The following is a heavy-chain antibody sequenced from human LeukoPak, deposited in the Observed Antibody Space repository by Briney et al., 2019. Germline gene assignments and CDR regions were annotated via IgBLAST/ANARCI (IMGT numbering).Heavy chain of an antibody. CDR3: AEDDEGGCSSTSCYKWFDP. CDR1: GFTFSTYA. D-gene: IGHD2-2*02. Sequence: PGGSLRLSCAASGFTFSTYAMSWVRQAPGKGLEWVSSVSGRGDNTYYADSVKGRFTISRDNSKNTLYLQMNSLRAEDTAVYYCAEDDEGGCSSTSCYKWFDPWGQGTLVTVSS. V-gene: IGHV3-23*01. J-gene: IGHJ5*02. CDR2: VSGRGDNT.